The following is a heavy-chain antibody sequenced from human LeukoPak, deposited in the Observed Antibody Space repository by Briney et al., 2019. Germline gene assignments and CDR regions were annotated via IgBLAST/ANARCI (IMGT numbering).Heavy chain of an antibody. CDR2: IKQDGSEK. Sequence: GGSLRLSCAASGFTFSSFWMRWVRQAPGKGLELVANIKQDGSEKYYVDSVKGRFTISRDNAKNSLYLQMNSLRAEDTAVYYCARGSPAHESNWNEGYYFDYWGQGTLVTVSS. V-gene: IGHV3-7*01. J-gene: IGHJ4*02. CDR3: ARGSPAHESNWNEGYYFDY. D-gene: IGHD1-20*01. CDR1: GFTFSSFW.